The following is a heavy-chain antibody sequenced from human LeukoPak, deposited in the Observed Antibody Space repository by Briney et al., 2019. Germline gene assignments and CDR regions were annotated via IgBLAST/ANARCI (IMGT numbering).Heavy chain of an antibody. V-gene: IGHV3-9*01. CDR3: AKARIAAAGTSDAFDI. CDR1: GFTFDDYA. CDR2: IIWNSGSI. J-gene: IGHJ3*02. D-gene: IGHD6-13*01. Sequence: GGSLRLSCAASGFTFDDYAMHWVRQAPGKGLEWVSGIIWNSGSIGYADSVKGRFTISRDNAKNSLYLQMNSLRAEDTALYYCAKARIAAAGTSDAFDIWGQGTMVTVSS.